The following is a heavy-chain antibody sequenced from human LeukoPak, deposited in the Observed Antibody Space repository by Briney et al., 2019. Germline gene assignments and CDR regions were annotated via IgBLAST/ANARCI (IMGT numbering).Heavy chain of an antibody. CDR3: AKGNMEGPVVMFDY. V-gene: IGHV3-30*18. CDR2: ISYDGSNK. J-gene: IGHJ4*02. CDR1: GFTFSSYG. Sequence: GGSLRLSCAASGFTFSSYGMHWVRQAPGKGLEWVAVISYDGSNKYYADSVKGRFTISRDNSKNTLYLQMNSLRAEDTAVYYCAKGNMEGPVVMFDYWGQGTLVTVSS. D-gene: IGHD2-2*01.